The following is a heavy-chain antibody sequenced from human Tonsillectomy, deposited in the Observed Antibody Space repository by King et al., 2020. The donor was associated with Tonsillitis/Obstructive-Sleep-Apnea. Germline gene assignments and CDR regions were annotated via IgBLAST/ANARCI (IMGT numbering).Heavy chain of an antibody. J-gene: IGHJ4*02. D-gene: IGHD2-2*01. Sequence: VQLVESGAEVKKPGESLRISSKGSGYSFISYWISWVRQMPGKGLEWMGRIDPSDSYTNYSPSFQGHVTISADKSISTAYLQWSSLKASDTAMYYCAGHSYCSSTSCLNFDYWGQGTLVTVSS. CDR2: IDPSDSYT. CDR1: GYSFISYW. CDR3: AGHSYCSSTSCLNFDY. V-gene: IGHV5-10-1*01.